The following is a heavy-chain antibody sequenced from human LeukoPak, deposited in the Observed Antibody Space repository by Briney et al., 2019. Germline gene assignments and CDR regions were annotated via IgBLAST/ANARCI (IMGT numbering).Heavy chain of an antibody. V-gene: IGHV3-53*01. D-gene: IGHD3-16*01. J-gene: IGHJ4*02. CDR1: GFTVSSNY. Sequence: PGGSLRLSCAASGFTVSSNYMSWVRQAPGKGLEWVSVIYSGGSTYYADSAKGRFTISGDNSKDTLYLQMNSLRAEDTAVYYCARHPTGDAYHFDYWGQGTLVTVSS. CDR2: IYSGGST. CDR3: ARHPTGDAYHFDY.